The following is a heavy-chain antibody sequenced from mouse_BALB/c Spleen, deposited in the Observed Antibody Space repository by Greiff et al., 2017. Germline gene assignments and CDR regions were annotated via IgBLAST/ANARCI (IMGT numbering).Heavy chain of an antibody. CDR3: APGGMDY. V-gene: IGHV5-17*02. CDR1: GFTFSSFG. CDR2: ISSGSSTI. Sequence: EVQLVESGGGLVQPGGSRKLSCAASGFTFSSFGMHWVRQAPEKGLEWVAYISSGSSTIYYADTVKGRFTISRDNPKNTLFLQMTSLRSEDTAMYYCAPGGMDYWGQGTSVTVSS. J-gene: IGHJ4*01.